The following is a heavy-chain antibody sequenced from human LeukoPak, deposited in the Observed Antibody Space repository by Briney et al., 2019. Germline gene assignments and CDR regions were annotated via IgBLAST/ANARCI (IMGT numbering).Heavy chain of an antibody. CDR1: GYTFTGYY. CDR2: INPNSGGT. CDR3: ARARIAAAGTAGNWFDP. Sequence: ASVKVSCKASGYTFTGYYMHWVRQAPGQGLEWMGWINPNSGGTNYAQKFQGRVTMTRDTSISTAYMELSRLRSDDTAVYYCARARIAAAGTAGNWFDPWGQGTLVTVSS. J-gene: IGHJ5*02. D-gene: IGHD6-13*01. V-gene: IGHV1-2*02.